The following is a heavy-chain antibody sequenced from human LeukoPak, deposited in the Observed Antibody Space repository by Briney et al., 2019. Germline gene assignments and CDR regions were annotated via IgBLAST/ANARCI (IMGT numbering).Heavy chain of an antibody. Sequence: ASVKVSCKASGYTFTGYHMHWVRQAPGQGLKWMGWIIPNSGATRFAQKFQGRVTMTRDTSISTAYMELSGLRSDDAAVYYCARDSGYCTTTNCFHPFDSWGQGTLVTVSS. CDR2: IIPNSGAT. CDR3: ARDSGYCTTTNCFHPFDS. CDR1: GYTFTGYH. V-gene: IGHV1-2*02. D-gene: IGHD2-2*01. J-gene: IGHJ4*02.